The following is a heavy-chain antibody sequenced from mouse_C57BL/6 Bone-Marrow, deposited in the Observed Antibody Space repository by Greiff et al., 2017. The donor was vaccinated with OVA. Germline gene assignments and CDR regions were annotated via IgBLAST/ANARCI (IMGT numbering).Heavy chain of an antibody. CDR3: ARHEGMGRGFAY. J-gene: IGHJ3*01. D-gene: IGHD4-1*01. Sequence: VQLKESGAELVKPGASVKLSRKASGYTFTEYTIHWVKQRSGQGLEWIGWFYPGSGSIKYNEKFKDKATLTADKSSSTVYMELSRLTSEDSAVYFCARHEGMGRGFAYWGQGTLVTVSA. V-gene: IGHV1-62-2*01. CDR1: GYTFTEYT. CDR2: FYPGSGSI.